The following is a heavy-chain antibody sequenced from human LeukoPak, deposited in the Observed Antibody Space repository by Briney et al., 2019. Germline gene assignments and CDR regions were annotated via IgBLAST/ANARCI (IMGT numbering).Heavy chain of an antibody. Sequence: SQTLSLTCAISGDSVSSNSAAWNWIRQSPSRGLEWLGRTYYRSKWYNGYAASVKSRVTINPDTSKNQFSLQLNSVTPEDTAVYFCVRGAAPGYYYFGMDVWGQRTTVTVSS. D-gene: IGHD6-6*01. CDR3: VRGAAPGYYYFGMDV. J-gene: IGHJ6*02. CDR1: GDSVSSNSAA. V-gene: IGHV6-1*01. CDR2: TYYRSKWYN.